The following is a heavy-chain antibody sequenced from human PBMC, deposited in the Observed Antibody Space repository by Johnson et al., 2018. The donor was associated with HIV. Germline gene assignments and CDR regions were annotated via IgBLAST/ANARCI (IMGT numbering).Heavy chain of an antibody. CDR1: GFTFSSYA. Sequence: QMLLVESGGGVVQPGRSLRLSCAASGFTFSSYAMHWVRQAPGKGLEWVAVISYDGSNKYYADSVKGRFTISRDNSKNTLYLQMNSLRAEDTAVYYCARDCTGGVCLNDALDIWGQGTMVTVSS. CDR3: ARDCTGGVCLNDALDI. J-gene: IGHJ3*02. CDR2: ISYDGSNK. D-gene: IGHD2-8*02. V-gene: IGHV3-30*04.